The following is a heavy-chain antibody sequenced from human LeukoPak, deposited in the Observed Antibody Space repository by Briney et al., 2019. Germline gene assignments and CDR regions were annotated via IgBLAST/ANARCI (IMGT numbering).Heavy chain of an antibody. CDR3: AVATGQAVPAAFHY. D-gene: IGHD2-2*01. V-gene: IGHV4-31*03. CDR1: GGSISRPAYY. J-gene: IGHJ4*02. CDR2: SYHSGTT. Sequence: PSETLSLTCTVSGGSISRPAYYWTWIRQHPGGGLEWIGYSYHSGTTYSNPSLKSRLIISVDTSKNQFSLNLKSVTAADSAVYYCAVATGQAVPAAFHYWGQGTLVTVSS.